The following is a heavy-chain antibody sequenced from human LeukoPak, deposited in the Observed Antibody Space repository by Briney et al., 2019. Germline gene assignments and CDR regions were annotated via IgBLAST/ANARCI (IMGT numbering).Heavy chain of an antibody. CDR1: GYTFTSYA. CDR2: INAGNGNT. CDR3: ARWRYSSGFDFDY. D-gene: IGHD6-19*01. Sequence: APVKVSCKASGYTFTSYAMHWVRQAPGQRLEWMGWINAGNGNTKYSQKFQGRVTITRDTSASTAYMELSSLRSEDTAVYYCARWRYSSGFDFDYWGQGTLVTVSS. V-gene: IGHV1-3*01. J-gene: IGHJ4*02.